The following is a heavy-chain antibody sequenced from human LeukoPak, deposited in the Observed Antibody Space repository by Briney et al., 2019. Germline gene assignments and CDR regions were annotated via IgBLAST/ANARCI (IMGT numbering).Heavy chain of an antibody. V-gene: IGHV4-61*02. CDR3: ARGYSSGWARGYFDY. CDR1: GGSISSGSYY. Sequence: SETLSLTCTVSGGSISSGSYYWSWIRQPAGKGLEWIGRIYTSGSTNYNPSLKSRVTISADTSKNQFSLKLSSVTAADTAVYYCARGYSSGWARGYFDYWGQGTLVTVSS. J-gene: IGHJ4*02. CDR2: IYTSGST. D-gene: IGHD6-19*01.